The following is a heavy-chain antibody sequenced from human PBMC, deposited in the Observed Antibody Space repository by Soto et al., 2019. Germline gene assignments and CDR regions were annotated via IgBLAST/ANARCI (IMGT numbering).Heavy chain of an antibody. J-gene: IGHJ4*02. Sequence: GGSLRLSCAASGFTFSSYAMHWFRQAPGKGLEWVAVISYDGSNKYYADSVKGRFTISRDNSKNTLYLQMNSLRAEDTAVYYCASRPSRDGYNSALSWGQGTLVTVSS. CDR3: ASRPSRDGYNSALS. D-gene: IGHD5-12*01. V-gene: IGHV3-30-3*01. CDR2: ISYDGSNK. CDR1: GFTFSSYA.